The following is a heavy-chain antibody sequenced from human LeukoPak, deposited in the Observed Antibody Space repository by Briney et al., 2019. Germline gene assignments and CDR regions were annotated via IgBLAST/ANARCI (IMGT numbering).Heavy chain of an antibody. CDR1: GLTVSTNY. V-gene: IGHV3-21*01. CDR2: ISSSSSYI. Sequence: GGSLRLSCAASGLTVSTNYMSWVRQAPGKGLEWVSSISSSSSYIYYADSVKGRFTISRDNAKNSLYLQMNSLRAEDTAVYYCARDHPPAPWYFDLWGRGTLVTVSS. J-gene: IGHJ2*01. CDR3: ARDHPPAPWYFDL.